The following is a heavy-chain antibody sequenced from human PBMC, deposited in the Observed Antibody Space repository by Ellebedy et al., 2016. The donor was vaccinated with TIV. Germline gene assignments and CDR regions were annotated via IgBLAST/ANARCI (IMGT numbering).Heavy chain of an antibody. CDR1: GGSIISYS. V-gene: IGHV4-4*07. J-gene: IGHJ5*02. CDR3: ARDPALPRGRFDT. CDR2: IFTSGST. Sequence: MPSETLSLTFTVSGGSIISYSWSWIRQPAGEGLEWIGRIFTSGSTNFNPSLKSRVTMSVDTSKNQFSLKLGSVTAADTAVYYCARDPALPRGRFDTWGQGTLVTVSS.